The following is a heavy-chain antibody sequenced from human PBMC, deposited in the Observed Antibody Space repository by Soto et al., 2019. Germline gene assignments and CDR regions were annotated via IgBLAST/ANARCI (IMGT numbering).Heavy chain of an antibody. CDR3: ARVHLVAATPNWFDP. V-gene: IGHV4-59*01. J-gene: IGHJ5*02. CDR2: IYYSGST. CDR1: GGSISSYY. Sequence: QVQLQESGPGLVKPSETLSLTCTVSGGSISSYYWSWIRQPPGQGLEWIGYIYYSGSTNYNPSLKSRVTISVDTSKNQFSLKLSSVTAADTAVYYCARVHLVAATPNWFDPWGQGTLVTVSS. D-gene: IGHD2-15*01.